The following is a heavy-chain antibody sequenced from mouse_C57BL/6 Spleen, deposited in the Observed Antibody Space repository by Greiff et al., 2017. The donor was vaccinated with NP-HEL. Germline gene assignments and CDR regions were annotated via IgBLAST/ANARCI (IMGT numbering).Heavy chain of an antibody. CDR3: ARGGNPKNYAMDY. Sequence: QVQLQQSGPELVKPGASVKISCKASGYAFSSSWMNWVKQRPGKGLEWIGRIYPGDGDTNYNGKFKGKATLTADKSSSTAYMQLSSLTSEDSAVYFCARGGNPKNYAMDYWGQGTSVTVSS. CDR1: GYAFSSSW. J-gene: IGHJ4*01. V-gene: IGHV1-82*01. D-gene: IGHD2-1*01. CDR2: IYPGDGDT.